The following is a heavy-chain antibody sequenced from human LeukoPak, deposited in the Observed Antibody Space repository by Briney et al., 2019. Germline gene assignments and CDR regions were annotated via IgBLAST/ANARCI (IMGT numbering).Heavy chain of an antibody. CDR1: GGSVSSGTYY. V-gene: IGHV4-61*01. D-gene: IGHD2-8*01. CDR2: IHNSGNT. J-gene: IGHJ4*02. CDR3: ARDQKYGVFDY. Sequence: SETLSLTCTVSGGSVSSGTYYWSWIRQPPGKGLEWIGYIHNSGNTNYNPSLKSRVTISVDMSKNQFSLKPSSVTAADTAVYYCARDQKYGVFDYWGQGTLVTVSS.